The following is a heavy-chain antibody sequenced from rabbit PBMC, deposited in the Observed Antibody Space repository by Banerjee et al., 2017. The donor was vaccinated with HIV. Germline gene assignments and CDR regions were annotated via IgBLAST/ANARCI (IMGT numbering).Heavy chain of an antibody. V-gene: IGHV1S45*01. D-gene: IGHD6-1*01. CDR1: GFDLSSSYW. CDR3: AREEYVGYGYANL. Sequence: EESGGDLVQPEGSLTLTCTASGFDLSSSYWICWIRQAPGKGLEWIACIDAGSNGNTYYASWAKGRFTVSKTSSTTVTLQMTSLTAADTATYFCAREEYVGYGYANLWGPGTLVTVS. CDR2: IDAGSNGNT. J-gene: IGHJ4*01.